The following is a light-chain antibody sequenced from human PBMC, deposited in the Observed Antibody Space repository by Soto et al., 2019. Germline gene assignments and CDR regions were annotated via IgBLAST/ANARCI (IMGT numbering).Light chain of an antibody. Sequence: QSALTQPASVSGSPGQSITISCTGTSRDVGGYNYVCWYQQHPGKAPKLIIYEVSKRPSGVPDRFSGSKSGNTASLTVSGLQAEDEADYYCGSYAGGKDFEFFVFGTGTKLTVL. CDR3: GSYAGGKDFEFFV. J-gene: IGLJ1*01. CDR1: SRDVGGYNY. CDR2: EVS. V-gene: IGLV2-8*01.